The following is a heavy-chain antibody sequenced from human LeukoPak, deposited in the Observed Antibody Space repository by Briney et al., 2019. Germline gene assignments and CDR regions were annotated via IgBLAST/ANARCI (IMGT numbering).Heavy chain of an antibody. CDR1: GGTFSSYA. CDR2: IIPILGIA. Sequence: SVKASCKASGGTFSSYAISWVRQAPGQGLEWMGRIIPILGIANYAQKFQGRVTITADKSTSTAYMELSSLRSEDTAVYYCARPTPYCGGDCLDYWGQGTLVTVSS. J-gene: IGHJ4*02. V-gene: IGHV1-69*04. D-gene: IGHD2-21*02. CDR3: ARPTPYCGGDCLDY.